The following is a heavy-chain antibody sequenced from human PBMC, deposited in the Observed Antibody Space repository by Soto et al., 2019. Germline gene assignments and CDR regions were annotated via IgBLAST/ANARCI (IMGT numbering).Heavy chain of an antibody. V-gene: IGHV3-48*01. CDR2: ISSSSSTI. D-gene: IGHD3-10*01. CDR3: ARDSYGSGSSPDGMDV. J-gene: IGHJ6*02. CDR1: GFTFSSYS. Sequence: LRLSCAASGFTFSSYSMNWVRQAPGKGLEWVSYISSSSSTIYYADSVKGRFTISRDNAKNSLYLQMNSLRAEDTAVYYCARDSYGSGSSPDGMDVWGQGTTVTVSS.